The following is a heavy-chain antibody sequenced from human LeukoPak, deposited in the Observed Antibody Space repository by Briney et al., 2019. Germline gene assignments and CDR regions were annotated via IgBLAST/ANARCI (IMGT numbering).Heavy chain of an antibody. CDR1: GETFIHNF. J-gene: IGHJ4*02. V-gene: IGHV4-34*01. CDR2: INHSGST. Sequence: SETLSLTCAVYGETFIHNFWTWIRQPPGKGLEWIGQINHSGSTYYNPSLKSRVTILVDTFKNQFSLKLTSVTAADTAVYYCARAMPYFYGSIAVPGTIDYWGQGILVTVSS. D-gene: IGHD6-19*01. CDR3: ARAMPYFYGSIAVPGTIDY.